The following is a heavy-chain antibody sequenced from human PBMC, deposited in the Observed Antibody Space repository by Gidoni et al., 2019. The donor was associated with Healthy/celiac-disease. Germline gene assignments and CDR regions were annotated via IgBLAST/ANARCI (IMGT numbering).Heavy chain of an antibody. V-gene: IGHV4-34*01. CDR3: ARGGGESDYVWGSYRYTYHFDY. CDR2: INHSGST. CDR1: GGSFSGYY. D-gene: IGHD3-16*02. J-gene: IGHJ4*02. Sequence: QVQLQQWGAGLLKPSETLSLTCAVYGGSFSGYYWSWIRQPPGKGLEWIGEINHSGSTNYNPSLKSRVTISVDTSKTQFSLKLSSVTAADTAVYYCARGGGESDYVWGSYRYTYHFDYWGQGTLVTVSS.